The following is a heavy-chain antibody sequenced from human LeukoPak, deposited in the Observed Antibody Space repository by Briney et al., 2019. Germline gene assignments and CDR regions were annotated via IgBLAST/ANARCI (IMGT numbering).Heavy chain of an antibody. Sequence: SETLSLTCTVSGGSISSYYWSWIRQPPGKGLEWIGYISNTGSTKYNPSLKSRVTISVDTSKNQFSLKLGSVTAADTAVYYCARLLAYCGGDCYVLDYWGQGTLVTVSS. V-gene: IGHV4-59*08. CDR2: ISNTGST. J-gene: IGHJ4*02. CDR3: ARLLAYCGGDCYVLDY. CDR1: GGSISSYY. D-gene: IGHD2-21*02.